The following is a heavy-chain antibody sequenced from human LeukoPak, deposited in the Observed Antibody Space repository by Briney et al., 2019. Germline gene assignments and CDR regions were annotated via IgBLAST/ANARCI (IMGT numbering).Heavy chain of an antibody. CDR2: FDPEDGET. CDR1: GYTLTELS. CDR3: ARDRGGYYLHFDY. J-gene: IGHJ4*02. D-gene: IGHD3-3*01. Sequence: GASVKVSCKVSGYTLTELSMHWVRQAPGKGLEWMGGFDPEDGETIYAQKFQGRVTMTRDTSTSTVYMELSSLRSEDTAVYYCARDRGGYYLHFDYRGQGTLVTVSS. V-gene: IGHV1-24*01.